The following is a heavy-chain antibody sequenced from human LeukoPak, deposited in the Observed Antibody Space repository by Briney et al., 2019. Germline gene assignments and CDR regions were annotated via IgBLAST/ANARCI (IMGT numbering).Heavy chain of an antibody. CDR1: GYTFTSYG. V-gene: IGHV1-18*01. CDR2: ISAYNGNT. D-gene: IGHD6-13*01. Sequence: GASVKVSCKASGYTFTSYGISWVRQAPGQGLEWMGWISAYNGNTNYAQKLQGRVTMTTDTSTSTAYMELRSLRSDDTAVYYCARVVTPAGYYYMDVWGKGTTVTISS. CDR3: ARVVTPAGYYYMDV. J-gene: IGHJ6*03.